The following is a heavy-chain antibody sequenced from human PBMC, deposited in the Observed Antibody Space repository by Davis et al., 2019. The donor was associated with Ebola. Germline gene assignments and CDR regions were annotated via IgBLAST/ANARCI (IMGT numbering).Heavy chain of an antibody. J-gene: IGHJ4*02. D-gene: IGHD3-3*01. CDR2: ISGSGGST. CDR1: GFTFSSYA. CDR3: AKETRPIFGVVIDFDY. V-gene: IGHV3-23*01. Sequence: GGSLRLSCAASGFTFSSYAMSWVRQAPGKGLEWVSAISGSGGSTYYADSVKGRFTISRDNSKNTLYLQMNSLRAEDTAVYYCAKETRPIFGVVIDFDYWGQGTLVTVSS.